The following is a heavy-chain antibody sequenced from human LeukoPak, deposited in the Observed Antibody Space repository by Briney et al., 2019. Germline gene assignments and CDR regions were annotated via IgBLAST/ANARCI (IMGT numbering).Heavy chain of an antibody. CDR3: AGMDIVVVPAAIAGAFDI. J-gene: IGHJ3*02. D-gene: IGHD2-2*03. Sequence: PSETLSLTCAVSGYSISSGYYWGWIRQPPGKGLEWIGSIYHSRSTDYNPSLKSRVTISVDTSKNQFSLKLSSVTAADTTVYYCAGMDIVVVPAAIAGAFDIWGQGTMVTVSS. V-gene: IGHV4-38-2*01. CDR1: GYSISSGYY. CDR2: IYHSRST.